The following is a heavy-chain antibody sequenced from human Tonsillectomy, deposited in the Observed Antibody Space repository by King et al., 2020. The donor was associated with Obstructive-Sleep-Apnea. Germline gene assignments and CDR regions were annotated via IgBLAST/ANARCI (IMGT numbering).Heavy chain of an antibody. J-gene: IGHJ5*02. CDR3: ARERRAPYDVWSGYHHWFDP. Sequence: QLVQSGAEVKKPGSSVKVSCKASGGTFSSYAISWVRQAPGQGLEWMGGIIPILGIANYAQKFQGRVTITADKSTSTAYMELSSLRSEDTAVYYCARERRAPYDVWSGYHHWFDPWGQGTLVTVSS. D-gene: IGHD3-3*01. CDR2: IIPILGIA. V-gene: IGHV1-69*09. CDR1: GGTFSSYA.